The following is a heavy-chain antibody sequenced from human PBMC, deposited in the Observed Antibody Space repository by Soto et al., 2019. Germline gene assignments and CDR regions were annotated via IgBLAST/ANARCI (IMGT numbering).Heavy chain of an antibody. CDR1: GDSVSNNRAA. V-gene: IGHV6-1*01. CDR2: TYYRSKWYN. D-gene: IGHD2-8*01. J-gene: IGHJ4*01. CDR3: ARAEFDIVLMVFARFDY. Sequence: SQTLSLTCAISGDSVSNNRAAWNWIRQSPSRGLEWLGRTYYRSKWYNDYAVSVKSRITITPDTSKNQFSLQLNSVTPEDTAVYYCARAEFDIVLMVFARFDYWGNGTLVTVSS.